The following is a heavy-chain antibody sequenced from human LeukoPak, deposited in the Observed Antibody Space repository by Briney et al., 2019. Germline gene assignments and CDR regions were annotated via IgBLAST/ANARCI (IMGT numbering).Heavy chain of an antibody. V-gene: IGHV1-18*01. D-gene: IGHD6-13*01. J-gene: IGHJ5*02. Sequence: ASVKVSCKASGYTFTSYGISWVRQAPGQGLEWMGWVSAYNGNTNYAQKFQGRVTMTRDTSISTAYMELSRLRSDDTAVYYCARASRGDWFDPWGQGTLVTVSS. CDR1: GYTFTSYG. CDR2: VSAYNGNT. CDR3: ARASRGDWFDP.